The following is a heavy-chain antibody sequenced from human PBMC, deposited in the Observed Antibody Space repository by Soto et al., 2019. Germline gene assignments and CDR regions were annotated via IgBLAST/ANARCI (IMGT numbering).Heavy chain of an antibody. J-gene: IGHJ4*02. D-gene: IGHD3-9*01. V-gene: IGHV4-59*08. Sequence: QVQLQESGPGLVKPSETLSLTCTVSGGSISRYYWSWIRQPPGKGLEWIGYIYSSGSTTYNPSLKSRVTISVDTSNNQFSLKLSSVTAADTAVYYCARPILTDYRYTFDYWGLGTLVTVSP. CDR1: GGSISRYY. CDR2: IYSSGST. CDR3: ARPILTDYRYTFDY.